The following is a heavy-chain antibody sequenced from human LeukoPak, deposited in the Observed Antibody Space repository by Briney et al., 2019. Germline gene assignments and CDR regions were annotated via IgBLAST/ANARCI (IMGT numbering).Heavy chain of an antibody. CDR2: ISSSNSYI. CDR1: GFTFSGYS. J-gene: IGHJ6*03. CDR3: ARDYSSSYYYYYYMDV. D-gene: IGHD6-13*01. Sequence: GGSLRLSCTASGFTFSGYSMNWVRQAPGKGLEWVSSISSSNSYIYYADSVKGRFTISRDNAKNSLYLQMNSLRAEDTAVYYCARDYSSSYYYYYYMDVWGKGTTVTVSS. V-gene: IGHV3-21*01.